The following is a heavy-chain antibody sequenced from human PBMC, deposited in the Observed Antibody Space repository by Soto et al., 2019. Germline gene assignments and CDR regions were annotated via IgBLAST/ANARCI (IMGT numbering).Heavy chain of an antibody. D-gene: IGHD2-2*02. CDR2: ITRGGDKT. J-gene: IGHJ4*02. V-gene: IGHV3-23*01. CDR1: GFTFSNYA. CDR3: GKEMPKEWGLYPFDS. Sequence: EVQLLESGGVLVQPGGSLRLSRAASGFTFSNYAMGWVRQAPGKGLEWVSAITRGGDKTYYIDSVRGRFIISRDNSRNRLYLQMNTLRPEDTAVYFCGKEMPKEWGLYPFDSWGQGTLVTVSS.